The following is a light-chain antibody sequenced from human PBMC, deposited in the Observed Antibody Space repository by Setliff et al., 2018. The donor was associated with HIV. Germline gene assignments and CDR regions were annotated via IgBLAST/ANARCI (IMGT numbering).Light chain of an antibody. J-gene: IGLJ1*01. V-gene: IGLV2-11*01. CDR3: CSYAGSYKV. Sequence: SVLTQPRSVSGSPGQSVTISCTGTSSDLGGYNYVSWYQQHPGKAPKLMIYDVSKRPSGVPDRFSGSKSGNTASLTISGLQAEDEADYYCCSYAGSYKVFGTGTKVTVL. CDR1: SSDLGGYNY. CDR2: DVS.